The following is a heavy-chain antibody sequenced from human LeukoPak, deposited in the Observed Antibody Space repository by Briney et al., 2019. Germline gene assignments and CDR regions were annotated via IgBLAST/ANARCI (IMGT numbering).Heavy chain of an antibody. J-gene: IGHJ4*02. CDR2: ISGSGGST. CDR3: AKEPRAVGPTTSNY. V-gene: IGHV3-23*01. Sequence: PGGSLRLPYCPRGFIHQSEDISWLRQAPGKGLEWVSGISGSGGSTFYADSVKGRFTISRDNSKNTLYLQMNSQIAEDTAIYYCAKEPRAVGPTTSNYWGQGTLVTVSS. D-gene: IGHD1-1*01. CDR1: GFIHQSED.